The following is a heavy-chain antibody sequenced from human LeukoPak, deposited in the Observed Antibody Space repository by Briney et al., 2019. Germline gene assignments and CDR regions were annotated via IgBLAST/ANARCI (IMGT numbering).Heavy chain of an antibody. CDR2: IKQDVSEK. Sequence: GGSLRLSCAASGFTFITYWMSWVRQAPGKGLEWVAHIKQDVSEKYYVDSVKGRFTISRDKAKNSLYLQMNSLRAEDTAVYYCAGVRKDIVVVPGAMRDTYYFDYWGQGTLVTVSS. D-gene: IGHD2-2*01. V-gene: IGHV3-7*01. CDR3: AGVRKDIVVVPGAMRDTYYFDY. J-gene: IGHJ4*02. CDR1: GFTFITYW.